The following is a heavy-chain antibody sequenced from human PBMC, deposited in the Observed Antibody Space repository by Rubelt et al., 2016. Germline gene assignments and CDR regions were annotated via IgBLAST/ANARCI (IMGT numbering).Heavy chain of an antibody. CDR3: ARSPRYDFEDNWFDP. J-gene: IGHJ5*02. CDR2: ISAYNGNT. D-gene: IGHD3-3*01. V-gene: IGHV1-18*01. CDR1: GYTFTSYG. Sequence: QVQLVQSGAEVKKPGASVKVSCKASGYTFTSYGISWVRQAPGQGIEWMGWISAYNGNTNYAQKPQGRVTMTTDTATSTAYMELRSLGSDDTAVYYCARSPRYDFEDNWFDPWGQGTLVTVSS.